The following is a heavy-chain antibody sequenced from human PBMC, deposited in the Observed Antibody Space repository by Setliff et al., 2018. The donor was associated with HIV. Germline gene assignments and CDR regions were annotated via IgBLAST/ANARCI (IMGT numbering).Heavy chain of an antibody. CDR3: ARMSVSAAVYFDS. CDR1: GYAITSGFY. J-gene: IGHJ4*02. V-gene: IGHV4-38-2*01. D-gene: IGHD6-25*01. Sequence: SETLSLTCAVSGYAITSGFYWGWIRQPPGKGLEWIGSIFNTGSTYYKSSLASRLTMSIDTSRNQFSLKLRSVTAADTAVFYCARMSVSAAVYFDSWGQGTLVTVSS. CDR2: IFNTGST.